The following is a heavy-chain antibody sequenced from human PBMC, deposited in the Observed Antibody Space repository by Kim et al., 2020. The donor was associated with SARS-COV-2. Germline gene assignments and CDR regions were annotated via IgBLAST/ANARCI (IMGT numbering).Heavy chain of an antibody. CDR2: ISGSGGST. CDR1: GFTFSSYA. CDR3: AKDLATVAEVYYYYGMDV. J-gene: IGHJ6*02. D-gene: IGHD5-12*01. Sequence: GGSLRLSCAASGFTFSSYAMSWVRQAPGKGLEWVSAISGSGGSTYYADSVKGRFTISRDNSKNTLYLQMNSLRAEDTAVYYCAKDLATVAEVYYYYGMDVWGQGTTVTVSS. V-gene: IGHV3-23*01.